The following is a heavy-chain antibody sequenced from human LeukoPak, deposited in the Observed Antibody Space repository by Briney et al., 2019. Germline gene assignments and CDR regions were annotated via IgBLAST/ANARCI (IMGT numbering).Heavy chain of an antibody. D-gene: IGHD6-13*01. V-gene: IGHV3-11*04. Sequence: KPGGSLRLSCAASGFTFSDYYMSWTRQAPGKGLEWVSYISSSGSTIYYADSVKGRFTISRDNAKNSLYLQMNSLRAEDTAVYYCAREQLVVYYYYYYMDVWGKGTTVTVSS. CDR1: GFTFSDYY. J-gene: IGHJ6*03. CDR3: AREQLVVYYYYYYMDV. CDR2: ISSSGSTI.